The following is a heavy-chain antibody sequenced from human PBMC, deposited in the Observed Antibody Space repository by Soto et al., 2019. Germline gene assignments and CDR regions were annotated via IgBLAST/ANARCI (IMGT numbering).Heavy chain of an antibody. Sequence: QVQLVQSGAEVKKPGASVKVSCKVSGYTLTELSMHWVRQAPGKGLEWMGGFDPEDGETIYAQKFQGRVTMTEDTSTDTAYMELSSLRSEDTAVYYCATSYCSGGSCYHHHWFDPWGQGTLVTVSS. CDR3: ATSYCSGGSCYHHHWFDP. J-gene: IGHJ5*02. CDR2: FDPEDGET. D-gene: IGHD2-15*01. V-gene: IGHV1-24*01. CDR1: GYTLTELS.